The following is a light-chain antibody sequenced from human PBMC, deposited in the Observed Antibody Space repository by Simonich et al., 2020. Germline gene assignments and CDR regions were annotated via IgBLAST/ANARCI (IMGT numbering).Light chain of an antibody. V-gene: IGLV2-14*01. J-gene: IGLJ3*02. CDR1: SSDFGGYNY. CDR3: SSYTSSSTLV. Sequence: QSALTQPASVSGSPGQSITISCTGTSSDFGGYNYVAWYQQHPGKAPKLMIYDVRTRPSGVSNRFSGSKSGNTASLTISGLQAEDEADYYCSSYTSSSTLVFGGGTKLTVL. CDR2: DVR.